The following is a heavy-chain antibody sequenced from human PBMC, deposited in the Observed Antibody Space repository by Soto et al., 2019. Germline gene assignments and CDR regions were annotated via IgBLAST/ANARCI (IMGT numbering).Heavy chain of an antibody. D-gene: IGHD3-10*01. CDR1: GFIFRTYA. Sequence: PVGSLRLSFPAFGFIFRTYAMTWFPQAPGKGLEWVSSIYSSGTFIYYADSVKGRFTISRDDAKNSLFLQMNSLRAEDTAVYYCGRAIGRGIIRDWGQGTLVTVSS. CDR3: GRAIGRGIIRD. J-gene: IGHJ4*02. V-gene: IGHV3-21*01. CDR2: IYSSGTFI.